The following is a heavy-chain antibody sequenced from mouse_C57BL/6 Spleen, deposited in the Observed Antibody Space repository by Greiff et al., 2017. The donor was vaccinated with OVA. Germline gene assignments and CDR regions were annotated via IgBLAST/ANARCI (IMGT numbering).Heavy chain of an antibody. CDR2: ISDGGSYT. CDR1: GFTFSSYA. Sequence: EVKLMESGGGLVKPGGSLKLSCAASGFTFSSYAMSWVRQTPEKRLEWVATISDGGSYTYYPDNVKGRFTISRDNAKNNLYLQMSHLKSEDTAMYYCARSYYYGSSFYYAMDYWGQGTSVTVSS. J-gene: IGHJ4*01. V-gene: IGHV5-4*03. CDR3: ARSYYYGSSFYYAMDY. D-gene: IGHD1-1*01.